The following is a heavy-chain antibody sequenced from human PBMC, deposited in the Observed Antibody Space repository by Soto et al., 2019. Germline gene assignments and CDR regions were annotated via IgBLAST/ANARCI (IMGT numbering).Heavy chain of an antibody. J-gene: IGHJ4*02. D-gene: IGHD4-17*01. Sequence: EVQLLESGGGLVQPGGSLRLSCAASGFTFYSYAMSWVRQAPGKGLEWVSTIGSVGGDTYYADSVKGRFTISRDDSKNTLLLQMNSLRAEDTAVYYCARDLGDADYGAVIDYWGQGTLVTVSS. V-gene: IGHV3-23*01. CDR3: ARDLGDADYGAVIDY. CDR1: GFTFYSYA. CDR2: IGSVGGDT.